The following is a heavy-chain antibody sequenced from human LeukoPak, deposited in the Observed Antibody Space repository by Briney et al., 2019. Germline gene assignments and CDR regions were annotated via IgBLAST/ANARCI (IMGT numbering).Heavy chain of an antibody. CDR1: GGSLSSYY. V-gene: IGHV4-59*08. CDR3: ARHKHSSRTFDY. J-gene: IGHJ4*02. CDR2: IYYSGST. D-gene: IGHD6-13*01. Sequence: SETLSLTCTVSGGSLSSYYWSWIRQPPGKGLEWIGYIYYSGSTNYNPSLKSRVTISVDTSKNQFSLKLSSVTAADTAVYYCARHKHSSRTFDYWGQGTLVTVSS.